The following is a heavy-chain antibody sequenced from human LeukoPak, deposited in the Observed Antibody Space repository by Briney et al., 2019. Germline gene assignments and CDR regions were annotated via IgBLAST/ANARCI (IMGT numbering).Heavy chain of an antibody. J-gene: IGHJ4*02. V-gene: IGHV3-30*02. CDR2: IRYDGSNK. D-gene: IGHD6-6*01. CDR1: GFTFSSYG. CDR3: AKDSSSSYGIDY. Sequence: PGRSLRLSCAASGFTFSSYGMHWVRQAPGKGLEWAAFIRYDGSNKYYADSVKGRFTISRDNSKNTLYLQMNSLRAEDTTVYYCAKDSSSSYGIDYWGQGTLVTVSS.